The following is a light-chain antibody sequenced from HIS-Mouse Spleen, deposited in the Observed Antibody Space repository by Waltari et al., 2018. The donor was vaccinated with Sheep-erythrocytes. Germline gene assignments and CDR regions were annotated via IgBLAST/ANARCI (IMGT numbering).Light chain of an antibody. V-gene: IGKV3-11*01. Sequence: EIVLTQYPATLSLSLGERATLPCRASQSVSSYLAWYQQRPGQAPRLLIYDASNRATGIPARFSGSGSGTDFTLTISSLEPEDFAVYYCQQRSNWHPITFGQGTRLEIK. CDR1: QSVSSY. CDR2: DAS. J-gene: IGKJ5*01. CDR3: QQRSNWHPIT.